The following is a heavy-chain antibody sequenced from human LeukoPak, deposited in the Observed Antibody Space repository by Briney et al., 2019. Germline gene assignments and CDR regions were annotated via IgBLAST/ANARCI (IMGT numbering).Heavy chain of an antibody. D-gene: IGHD2-2*01. J-gene: IGHJ6*03. CDR1: GGFFSGYY. CDR3: ARGAVVVPAAYYYYYYMDV. V-gene: IGHV4-34*01. Sequence: SETLSLTCAVYGGFFSGYYWSWIRQPPGKGLEWIGEINHSGSTNYNPSLKSRVTISVDTSKNQFSLKLSSVTAADTAVYYCARGAVVVPAAYYYYYYMDVWGKGTTVTVSS. CDR2: INHSGST.